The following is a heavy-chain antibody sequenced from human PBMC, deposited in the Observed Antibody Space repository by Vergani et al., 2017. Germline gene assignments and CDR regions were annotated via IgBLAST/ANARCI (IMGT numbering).Heavy chain of an antibody. J-gene: IGHJ4*02. CDR3: GGSGSYRDFNY. D-gene: IGHD3-10*01. Sequence: EVQLVETGGGLIQPGGSLRLSCAASGFTVSSYYMSWVRQAPGKGLEWVSVIYSGGSTYYEDSVKGRFTIPRDNSKDTLYLQMNSLRVEDTAVYYCGGSGSYRDFNYWGQRTLVIVSS. CDR1: GFTVSSYY. V-gene: IGHV3-53*02. CDR2: IYSGGST.